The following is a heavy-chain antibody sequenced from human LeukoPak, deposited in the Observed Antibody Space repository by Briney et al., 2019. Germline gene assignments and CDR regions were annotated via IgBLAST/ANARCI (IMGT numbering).Heavy chain of an antibody. D-gene: IGHD4-17*01. CDR3: ARGKTTAISAFDY. V-gene: IGHV3-53*01. Sequence: GGSLRLSCAASGFTVSSNYMSWVRQAPGKGLEWVSVIYRSGTTYYADSVKGRFTISRDNSKNTLYLQMNSLRAEDTAVYYCARGKTTAISAFDYWGQGTLVTVSS. CDR2: IYRSGTT. J-gene: IGHJ4*02. CDR1: GFTVSSNY.